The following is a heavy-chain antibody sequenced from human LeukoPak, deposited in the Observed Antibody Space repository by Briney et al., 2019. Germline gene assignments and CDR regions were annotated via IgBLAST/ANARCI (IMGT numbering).Heavy chain of an antibody. CDR3: TRDRAGTQSWVEYDL. CDR2: IYTSGST. Sequence: GGSLRLSCAASGFSVSSTYMSWVRQAPGKGLEWVSLIYTSGSTFYADSVMGRFTISRDNSKNTLFLQMNSLRAEDSAVYYCTRDRAGTQSWVEYDLWGQGTLVTVSS. CDR1: GFSVSSTY. J-gene: IGHJ5*02. V-gene: IGHV3-66*03. D-gene: IGHD3-10*01.